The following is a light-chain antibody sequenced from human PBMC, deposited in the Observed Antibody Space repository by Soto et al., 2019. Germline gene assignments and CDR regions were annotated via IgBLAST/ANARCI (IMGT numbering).Light chain of an antibody. Sequence: IQRTHSPSSLSASVGYRVTITFRASHDISNFLAWYQQKPGKVPQLLIYTASTLQSGVPSRFSGSGSGTDFTLTISSLQPEDVATYYCQKYNSAPWTFGQGTKVDIK. CDR3: QKYNSAPWT. CDR2: TAS. CDR1: HDISNF. J-gene: IGKJ1*01. V-gene: IGKV1-27*01.